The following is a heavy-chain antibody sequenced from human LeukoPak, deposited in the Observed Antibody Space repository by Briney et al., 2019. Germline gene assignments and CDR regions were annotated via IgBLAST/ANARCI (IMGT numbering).Heavy chain of an antibody. J-gene: IGHJ5*02. Sequence: GGSLRLSCAASGFTFSSYGMHWVRQAPGKGLEWAAVIWYDGSNKYYADSVKGRFTISRDNSKNTLYLQMNSLRAEDTAVYYCARGGIAARPGYNWFDPWGQGTLVTVSS. V-gene: IGHV3-33*01. CDR1: GFTFSSYG. CDR2: IWYDGSNK. CDR3: ARGGIAARPGYNWFDP. D-gene: IGHD6-6*01.